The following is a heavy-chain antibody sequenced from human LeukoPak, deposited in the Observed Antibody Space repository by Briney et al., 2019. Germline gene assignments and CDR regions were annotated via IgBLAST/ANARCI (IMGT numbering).Heavy chain of an antibody. V-gene: IGHV3-23*01. J-gene: IGHJ5*02. D-gene: IGHD5-18*01. CDR3: AKVGWDTAMVTGWFDP. CDR1: GFTFSSYA. CDR2: ISGSGGST. Sequence: GGSLRPSCAASGFTFSSYAMSWVRQAPGKGLEWVSAISGSGGSTYYADSVKGRFTISRDNSKNTLYLQMNSLRAEDTAVYYCAKVGWDTAMVTGWFDPWGQGTLVTVSS.